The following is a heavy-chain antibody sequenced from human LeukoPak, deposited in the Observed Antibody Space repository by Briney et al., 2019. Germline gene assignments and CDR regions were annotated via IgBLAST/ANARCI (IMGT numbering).Heavy chain of an antibody. CDR2: ISGSGFTT. Sequence: GGSLRLSCAASGFTFSDYYMSWIRQAPGKGLEWLSYISGSGFTTYYADSVKGRFTISRNNAKNSLYLQMNSLRAEDTAVYYCAREPSKRWFFDYWGQGTLVTVSS. CDR1: GFTFSDYY. D-gene: IGHD5-24*01. V-gene: IGHV3-11*04. CDR3: AREPSKRWFFDY. J-gene: IGHJ4*02.